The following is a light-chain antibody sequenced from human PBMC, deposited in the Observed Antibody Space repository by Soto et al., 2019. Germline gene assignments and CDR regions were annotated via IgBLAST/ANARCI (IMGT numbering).Light chain of an antibody. CDR2: DAS. V-gene: IGKV1-5*01. CDR3: QQYHSYWT. Sequence: RMSQSPSTLSASVGDRVTITCRASQSISSWLAWYQQKPGKAPKLLIYDASSLESGVPSRFSGSGSGTEFTLTISSLQPDDFATYYCQQYHSYWTFGQGTKVDIK. J-gene: IGKJ1*01. CDR1: QSISSW.